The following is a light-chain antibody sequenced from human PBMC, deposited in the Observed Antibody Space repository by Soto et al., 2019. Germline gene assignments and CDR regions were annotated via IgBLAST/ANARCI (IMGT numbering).Light chain of an antibody. Sequence: QSALTQPASVSGSPGQSITISCTGTSSDVGGYDHVSWYQQHPGKAPKLIIYDVTVRPSGISPRFSGSKSDNTASLAVSGLQPEDEADYYCSSYTNKDPLLFGGGTKVTVL. CDR3: SSYTNKDPLL. J-gene: IGLJ3*02. CDR1: SSDVGGYDH. CDR2: DVT. V-gene: IGLV2-14*03.